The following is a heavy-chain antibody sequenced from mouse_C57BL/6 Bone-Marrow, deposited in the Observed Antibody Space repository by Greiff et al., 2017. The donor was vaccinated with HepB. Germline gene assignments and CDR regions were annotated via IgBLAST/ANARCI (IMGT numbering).Heavy chain of an antibody. D-gene: IGHD1-1*01. CDR1: GYSFTDYN. Sequence: EVKLQESGPELVKPGASVKISCKASGYSFTDYNMNWVKQSNGKSLEWIGVINPNYGTTSYNQKFKGKATFTADTSSNTAYMQLSSLTTEDSAIYYCARDYYGSSYRYYFDYWGQGTTLTVSS. J-gene: IGHJ2*01. CDR2: INPNYGTT. V-gene: IGHV1-39*01. CDR3: ARDYYGSSYRYYFDY.